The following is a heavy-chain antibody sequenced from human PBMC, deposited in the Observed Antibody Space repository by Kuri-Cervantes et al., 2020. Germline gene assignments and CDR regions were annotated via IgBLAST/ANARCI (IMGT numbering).Heavy chain of an antibody. CDR2: IIPIFGTA. CDR1: GGTFSSYA. CDR3: ARGSSGAANYFDP. Sequence: SVKVSCKASGGTFSSYAISWVRQAPGQGLEWMGGIIPIFGTANYAQKFQGRVTITTDESTSTAYMELSGLTSDDTAVYYCARGSSGAANYFDPWGQGTLVTVSS. V-gene: IGHV1-69*05. J-gene: IGHJ5*02. D-gene: IGHD2-15*01.